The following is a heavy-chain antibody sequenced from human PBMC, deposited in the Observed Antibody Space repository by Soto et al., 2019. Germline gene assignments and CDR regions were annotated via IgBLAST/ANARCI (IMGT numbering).Heavy chain of an antibody. CDR1: GDSMRSILIY. J-gene: IGHJ6*02. CDR3: ARHGHVRERPFYYYGMDV. Sequence: SETLSLTCDVDGDSMRSILIYWGWFRQPPGKGRDLIATVVYTGSSYYNSCLQSRATISFDTSKNRMSLDLRSVAAADTAIYYCARHGHVRERPFYYYGMDVWGQGTTVTVSS. CDR2: VVYTGSS. V-gene: IGHV4-39*01. D-gene: IGHD1-1*01.